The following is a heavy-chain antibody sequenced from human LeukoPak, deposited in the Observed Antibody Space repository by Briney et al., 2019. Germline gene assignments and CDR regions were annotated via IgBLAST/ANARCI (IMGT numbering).Heavy chain of an antibody. D-gene: IGHD6-13*01. CDR3: RAAADLNDY. CDR1: GFTFSGSA. V-gene: IGHV3-73*01. CDR2: IRSKADSYTS. J-gene: IGHJ4*02. Sequence: GGSLRLSCAASGFTFSGSAMHWVRQASGKGLEWLGRIRSKADSYTSAYAASVKGRFIVSRDDSKNTAYLQMNSLKTEDTAVYYCRAAADLNDYWGQGTLVTVSS.